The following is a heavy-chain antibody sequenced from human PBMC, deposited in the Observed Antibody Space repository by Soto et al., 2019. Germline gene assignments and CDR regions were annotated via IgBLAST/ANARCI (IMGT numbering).Heavy chain of an antibody. CDR1: GGSISSSSYY. J-gene: IGHJ6*04. CDR3: ARHHGPLYVGYYYDLDV. Sequence: NPSEPLSLTCTVSGGSISSSSYYWGWIRQPPGKGLEWIGSIYYSGRTYYNPSLKSRITISVDTSKNQFSLKLSSVTAADTALYYCARHHGPLYVGYYYDLDVWGTGTTVT. V-gene: IGHV4-39*01. D-gene: IGHD3-16*01. CDR2: IYYSGRT.